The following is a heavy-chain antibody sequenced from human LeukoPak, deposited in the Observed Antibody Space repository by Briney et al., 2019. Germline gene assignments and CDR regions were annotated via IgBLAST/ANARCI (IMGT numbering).Heavy chain of an antibody. CDR1: GFTFSRYW. D-gene: IGHD4-11*01. J-gene: IGHJ1*01. V-gene: IGHV3-7*01. CDR3: AKLLRYATVCDV. Sequence: GGSQRLSCAASGFTFSRYWMSWVRRAPGKGLEWVASINQDESAKYYVDSVKGRFTISRDNAKNSLFLQMNSLRAEDTAFYYLAKLLRYATVCDVWGHGALVTVSA. CDR2: INQDESAK.